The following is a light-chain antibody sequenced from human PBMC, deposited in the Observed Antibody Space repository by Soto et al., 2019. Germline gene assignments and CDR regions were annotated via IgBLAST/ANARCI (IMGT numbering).Light chain of an antibody. CDR3: SSYTSSNTLVV. J-gene: IGLJ2*01. CDR2: DVS. V-gene: IGLV2-14*01. CDR1: SSDVGGYHY. Sequence: QYALTQPASVSGSPGQSITISCTGTSSDVGGYHYVSWYQQHPGKAPKLMIYDVSNRPSGVSNRFSGSKSGNTASLTISGLQAEDEADYYCSSYTSSNTLVVFGGGAKLTVL.